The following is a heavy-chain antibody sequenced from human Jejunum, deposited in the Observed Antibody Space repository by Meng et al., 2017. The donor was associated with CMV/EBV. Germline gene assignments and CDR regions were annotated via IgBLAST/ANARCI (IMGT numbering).Heavy chain of an antibody. D-gene: IGHD3-22*01. CDR3: AKGLNSGSRYNAFDI. V-gene: IGHV3-23*01. CDR2: YYGETT. J-gene: IGHJ3*02. Sequence: SGFTLSTFAMGWVRQAPGKGLEWVSSVYYGETTHYADSVKGRFTISRDTSMDTLYLQLNNLRVEDTAVYYCAKGLNSGSRYNAFDILGQGTVVTVSS. CDR1: GFTLSTFA.